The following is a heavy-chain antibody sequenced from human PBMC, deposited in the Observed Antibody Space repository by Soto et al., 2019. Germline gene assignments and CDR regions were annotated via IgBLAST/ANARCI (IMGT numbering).Heavy chain of an antibody. J-gene: IGHJ4*02. Sequence: SETLSLTCAVYGGSFSGYYWSWIRQPPGKGLEWIGEINHSGSTNYNPSLKSRVTISVDTSKNQFSLKLSSVTAADTAVYYCARRAGYYDSSGSTYYFDYWGQGTLVTVSS. V-gene: IGHV4-34*01. CDR1: GGSFSGYY. CDR2: INHSGST. D-gene: IGHD3-22*01. CDR3: ARRAGYYDSSGSTYYFDY.